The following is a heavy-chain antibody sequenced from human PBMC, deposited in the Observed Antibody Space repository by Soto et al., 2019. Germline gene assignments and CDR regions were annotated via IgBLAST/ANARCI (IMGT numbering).Heavy chain of an antibody. V-gene: IGHV3-23*01. Sequence: GGSLRLSCAASGFTFSSYAMSWVRQAPGKGLEWVSAIGASGAGTYYAEYVKGRSTISRDNSKNTLYLQMNSLRAEDTAVYYCALRQTGSYFDYWGQGTLVTVSS. CDR3: ALRQTGSYFDY. D-gene: IGHD1-26*01. CDR2: IGASGAGT. J-gene: IGHJ4*02. CDR1: GFTFSSYA.